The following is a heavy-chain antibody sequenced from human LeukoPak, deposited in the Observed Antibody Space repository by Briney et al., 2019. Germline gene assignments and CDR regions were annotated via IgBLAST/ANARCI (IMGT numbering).Heavy chain of an antibody. Sequence: ASVKLSCTASGYTFTGYYMHWVRQAPGQGLEWMGWINPNSGGTNYAQKFQGRVTMTRDTSNSTAYMELSMLRSDDTAVYYCARVSAQPNYYYYYYMDVWGKGTTVTVSS. V-gene: IGHV1-2*02. D-gene: IGHD1-14*01. CDR1: GYTFTGYY. CDR2: INPNSGGT. CDR3: ARVSAQPNYYYYYYMDV. J-gene: IGHJ6*03.